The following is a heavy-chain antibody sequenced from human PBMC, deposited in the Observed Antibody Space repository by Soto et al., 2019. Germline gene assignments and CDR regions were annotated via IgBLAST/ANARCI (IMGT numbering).Heavy chain of an antibody. V-gene: IGHV3-30*18. Sequence: QLVESGGGVVQPGRSLRLSCAASGFTFSLYGMHWVRQAPGKGLEWVAVTSYDGSNKYYADSVKGRFTISRDNSKNTLYLQMNSLRAEATAVYYCAKDSGYSGYDVYDYYYGMDVWGQGTTVTVSS. J-gene: IGHJ6*02. CDR3: AKDSGYSGYDVYDYYYGMDV. CDR1: GFTFSLYG. CDR2: TSYDGSNK. D-gene: IGHD5-12*01.